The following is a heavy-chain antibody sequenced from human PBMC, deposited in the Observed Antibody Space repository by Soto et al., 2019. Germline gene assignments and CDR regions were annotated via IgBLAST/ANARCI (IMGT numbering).Heavy chain of an antibody. CDR1: GYTFTSYF. D-gene: IGHD6-19*01. V-gene: IGHV1-46*01. CDR3: ARESSGTYYFHY. CDR2: SHVGPDTT. Sequence: QVQLEQSGGEVKKPGASMKLSCQASGYTFTSYFIHWVRQAPGQGLEWMGISHVGPDTTMYAQKFQRRITVTRDTSTSTVYMELSSLISEDTAVYFCARESSGTYYFHYWGQGTLVTVSS. J-gene: IGHJ4*02.